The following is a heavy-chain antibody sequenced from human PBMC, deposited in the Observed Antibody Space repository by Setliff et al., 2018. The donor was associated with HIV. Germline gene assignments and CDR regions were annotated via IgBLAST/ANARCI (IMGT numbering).Heavy chain of an antibody. D-gene: IGHD1-26*01. V-gene: IGHV4-39*01. CDR1: GGSISSSSYY. CDR2: IYYSGNT. J-gene: IGHJ4*01. Sequence: TLSLTCTVSGGSISSSSYYWGWIRQPPGKGLEWIGTIYYSGNTYYNPSLKSRVTISVDTSKNQISLKLSSVTAADTAVYYCASHLPPYSGNFDYWGPGTLVTVSS. CDR3: ASHLPPYSGNFDY.